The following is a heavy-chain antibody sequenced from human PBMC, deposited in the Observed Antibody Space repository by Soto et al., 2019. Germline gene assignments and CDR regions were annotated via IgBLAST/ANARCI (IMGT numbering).Heavy chain of an antibody. Sequence: QVQLQESGPGLVKPSGTLSLTCGVSGGSINTDYWWSWVRQASGKALEWIGEVHHSGTTNYIQSLKTRITMSVDKSGNQVSLDLTSVAAADTAVYFCARGFSYRWVYWGQGILVTVSS. V-gene: IGHV4-4*02. D-gene: IGHD3-16*02. J-gene: IGHJ4*02. CDR2: VHHSGTT. CDR1: GGSINTDYW. CDR3: ARGFSYRWVY.